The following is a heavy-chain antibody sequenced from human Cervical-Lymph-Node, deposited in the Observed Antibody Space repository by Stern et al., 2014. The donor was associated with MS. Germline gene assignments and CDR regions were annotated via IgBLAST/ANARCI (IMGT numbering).Heavy chain of an antibody. D-gene: IGHD3-10*01. Sequence: EVQLVESGGGLVRPGGSLRLSCEASGFTFSAFGMNWIRQAPGRGLEWVSSISGTSTYIYYADSVKGRFTISRDNAKKSLYLQVTSLRAEDTAVYYCTRGRESNDYWGQGTLVTVSS. V-gene: IGHV3-21*01. CDR2: ISGTSTYI. CDR1: GFTFSAFG. J-gene: IGHJ4*02. CDR3: TRGRESNDY.